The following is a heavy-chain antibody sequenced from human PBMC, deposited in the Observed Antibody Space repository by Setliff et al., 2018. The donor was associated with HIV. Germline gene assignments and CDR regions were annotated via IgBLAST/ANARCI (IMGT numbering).Heavy chain of an antibody. D-gene: IGHD6-19*01. CDR2: IYTTGIT. V-gene: IGHV4-61*09. Sequence: KASETLSLTCTVSGGSTSRGSYYWTWIRQPAGKGLEWIGHIYTTGITNYNPSLKSRVTIAIGASKKQFSLRLNSVTAADTAVYFCARGGVNYSSDWRPARYCYFDLWGRGTLVTVSS. CDR1: GGSTSRGSYY. CDR3: ARGGVNYSSDWRPARYCYFDL. J-gene: IGHJ2*01.